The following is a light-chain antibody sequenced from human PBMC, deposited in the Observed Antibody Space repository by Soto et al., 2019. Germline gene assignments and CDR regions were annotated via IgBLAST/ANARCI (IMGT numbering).Light chain of an antibody. CDR3: QQYGSSRT. V-gene: IGKV3-20*01. CDR2: DAS. CDR1: QSVSSY. J-gene: IGKJ1*01. Sequence: IVVTQSPVTLSLSPGARATLSCSARQSVSSYLAWYQQKPGQAPRLLIYDASNRATGIPDRFSGSGSGTDFTLTISRLEPEDFAVYYCQQYGSSRTFGQGTKVDIK.